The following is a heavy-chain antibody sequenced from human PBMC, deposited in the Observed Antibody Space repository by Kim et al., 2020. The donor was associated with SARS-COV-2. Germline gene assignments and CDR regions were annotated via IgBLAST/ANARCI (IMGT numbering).Heavy chain of an antibody. V-gene: IGHV3-9*01. D-gene: IGHD3-22*01. CDR2: ISWNSGSI. CDR1: GFTFDDYA. J-gene: IGHJ3*02. Sequence: GGSLRLSCAASGFTFDDYAMHWVRQAPGKGREWVSGISWNSGSIGYADSVKGRFTISRDNAKNSLYLQMNSLRAEDTALYYCAKDRNYYDSSGGAFDIWGQGTMVTVSS. CDR3: AKDRNYYDSSGGAFDI.